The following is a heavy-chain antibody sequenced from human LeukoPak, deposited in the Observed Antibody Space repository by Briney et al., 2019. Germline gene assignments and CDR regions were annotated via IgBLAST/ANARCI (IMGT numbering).Heavy chain of an antibody. D-gene: IGHD5-18*01. CDR1: GGSISSGSYY. Sequence: PSETLSLTCTVSGGSISSGSYYWSWIRQPAGKGLEWIGRIYTSGSTNYNPSLKSRVTISVDTSKNQFSLKLSSVTAADTAVYYCAREGWIQLRYFDLWGRGTLVTVSS. CDR2: IYTSGST. J-gene: IGHJ2*01. CDR3: AREGWIQLRYFDL. V-gene: IGHV4-61*02.